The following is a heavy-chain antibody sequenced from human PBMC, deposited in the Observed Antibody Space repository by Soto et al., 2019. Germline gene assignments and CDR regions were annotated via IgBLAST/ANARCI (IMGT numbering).Heavy chain of an antibody. CDR3: ARVVPGAEAWFGP. CDR2: ISYDGSNK. D-gene: IGHD2-2*01. CDR1: GFTFSSYA. V-gene: IGHV3-30-3*01. Sequence: GGSLRLSCAASGFTFSSYAMHWVRQAPGKGLEWVAVISYDGSNKYYADSVKGRFTISRDNSKNTLYLQMNSLRAEDTAVYYCARVVPGAEAWFGPWGQGTLVTVS. J-gene: IGHJ5*02.